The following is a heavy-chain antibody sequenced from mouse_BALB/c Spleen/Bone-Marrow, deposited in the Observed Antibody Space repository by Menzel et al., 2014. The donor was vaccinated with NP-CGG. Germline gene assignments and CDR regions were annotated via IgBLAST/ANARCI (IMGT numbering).Heavy chain of an antibody. J-gene: IGHJ2*01. CDR1: GFTFTDHY. CDR3: ARDYLYYFDY. Sequence: DVMLVESGGGLVQPGGFLRLSCATSGFTFTDHYMSWVRQPPGKALEWLGFIRNKANGYTTEYSASVKGRFTISRDNSQSIVYLQMNTLSAEDSATYYCARDYLYYFDYWGQGTTLTVSS. CDR2: IRNKANGYTT. D-gene: IGHD2-1*01. V-gene: IGHV7-3*02.